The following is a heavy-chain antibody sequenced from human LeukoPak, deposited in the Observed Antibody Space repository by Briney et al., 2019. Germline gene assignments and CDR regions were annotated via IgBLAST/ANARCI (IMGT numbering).Heavy chain of an antibody. CDR1: GGTFSSYA. J-gene: IGHJ6*03. V-gene: IGHV1-69*06. CDR2: IIPIFGTA. D-gene: IGHD6-6*01. Sequence: SVKVSCKASGGTFSSYAISWVRQAPGQGLEWMGGIIPIFGTANYAQKFQGRVTITADKSTSTAYMELSSLRSEDTAVYYCARNLYSSSSGYYYYMDVWGKGTTVTVSS. CDR3: ARNLYSSSSGYYYYMDV.